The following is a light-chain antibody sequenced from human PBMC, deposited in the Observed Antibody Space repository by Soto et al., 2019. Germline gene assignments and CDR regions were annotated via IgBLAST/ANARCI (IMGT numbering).Light chain of an antibody. CDR2: EVT. Sequence: QSALAQPSSVSGSPGQSITISCTGTSTDVGGYNYVSWYQHHSGKAPKLLIYEVTNRPSGISDRFSGSKSVNTASLTISGLQAEDESDYYCGSYSSTDTPFVFGTGTTLTVL. J-gene: IGLJ1*01. CDR3: GSYSSTDTPFV. V-gene: IGLV2-14*01. CDR1: STDVGGYNY.